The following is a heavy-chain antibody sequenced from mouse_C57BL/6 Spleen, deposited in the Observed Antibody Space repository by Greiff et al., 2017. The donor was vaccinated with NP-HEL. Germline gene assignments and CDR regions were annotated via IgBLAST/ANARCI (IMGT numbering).Heavy chain of an antibody. CDR2: IDPSDSYT. V-gene: IGHV1-50*01. CDR3: ARYDVEYYFDY. D-gene: IGHD2-12*01. Sequence: QVQLQQPGAELVKPGASVKLSCKASGYTFTSYWMQWVKQRPGQGLEWIGEIDPSDSYTNYNQKFKVKATLTVDTSSSTAYMQLSSLTSEDSAVYYCARYDVEYYFDYWGQGTTLTVSS. CDR1: GYTFTSYW. J-gene: IGHJ2*01.